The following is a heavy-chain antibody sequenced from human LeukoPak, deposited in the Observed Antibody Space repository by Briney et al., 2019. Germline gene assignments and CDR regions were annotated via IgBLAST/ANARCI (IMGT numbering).Heavy chain of an antibody. CDR1: GFTVSSNY. CDR2: IYSGGST. V-gene: IGHV3-53*05. CDR3: ARDHAAAAGNDY. D-gene: IGHD6-13*01. Sequence: GGSPRLSCAASGFTVSSNYMSWVRQAPGKGLEWVSVIYSGGSTYYADSVKGRFTISRDNSKNTLYLQMNSLRAEDTAVYYCARDHAAAAGNDYWGQGTLVTVSS. J-gene: IGHJ4*02.